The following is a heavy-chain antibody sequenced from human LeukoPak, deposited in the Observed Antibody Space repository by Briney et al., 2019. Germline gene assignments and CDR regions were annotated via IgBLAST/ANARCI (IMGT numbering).Heavy chain of an antibody. CDR3: AGTWSFDY. CDR2: ISGDGTTT. CDR1: GFTFSNAW. D-gene: IGHD2-15*01. Sequence: GGSLRLSCAVPGFTFSNAWMHWVRQAPGKGRLWVSRISGDGTTTNYAGSVKGRFTISRDNAKNMLNLQMDSLRAEDTAVYYCAGTWSFDYWGQGTLVTVSS. V-gene: IGHV3-74*01. J-gene: IGHJ4*02.